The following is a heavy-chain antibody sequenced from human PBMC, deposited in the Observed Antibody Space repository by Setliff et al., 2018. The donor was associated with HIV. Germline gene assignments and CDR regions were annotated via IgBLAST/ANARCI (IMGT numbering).Heavy chain of an antibody. V-gene: IGHV4-61*02. D-gene: IGHD1-7*01. CDR3: ARHHELTAHGLFDS. J-gene: IGHJ4*02. CDR2: IWTSGST. CDR1: GGSISSGSYY. Sequence: SETLSLTCTVSGGSISSGSYYWSWIRQPAGQGLEWIGRIWTSGSTNYNPSLKSRVTISVDTTKNQFSLKLSSVTAADTAVYYCARHHELTAHGLFDSWGQGTLVTVS.